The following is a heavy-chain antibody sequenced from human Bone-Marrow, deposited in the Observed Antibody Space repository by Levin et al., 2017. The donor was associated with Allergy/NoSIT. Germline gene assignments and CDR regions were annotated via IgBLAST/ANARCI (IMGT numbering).Heavy chain of an antibody. CDR1: GFSFSKIA. J-gene: IGHJ4*02. Sequence: PGGSLRLSCAASGFSFSKIAMSWVRQAPGKGLEWVSAMTGAGGGIYYADSVKGRFTVSRDNSKNTLYLHMNSLRAEDTALYYCAKTPGYGDFYFDSWGQGTLVTVAS. CDR3: AKTPGYGDFYFDS. D-gene: IGHD4-17*01. V-gene: IGHV3-23*01. CDR2: MTGAGGGI.